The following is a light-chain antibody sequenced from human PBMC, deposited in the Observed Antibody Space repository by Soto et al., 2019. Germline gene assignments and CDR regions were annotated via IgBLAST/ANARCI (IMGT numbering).Light chain of an antibody. V-gene: IGKV1-5*01. Sequence: DIQMTQSPSTLSASVGDRVTITGRASQSISSWLAWYQQKPGKAPKLLIYDASSLESGVPSRFSGSGSGTEFTLTISSLQPDVFATYYCQQYNSYSPYTFGQGTKLEIK. CDR1: QSISSW. J-gene: IGKJ2*01. CDR2: DAS. CDR3: QQYNSYSPYT.